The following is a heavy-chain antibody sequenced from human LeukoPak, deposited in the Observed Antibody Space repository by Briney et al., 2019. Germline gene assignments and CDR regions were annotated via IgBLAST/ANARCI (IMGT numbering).Heavy chain of an antibody. CDR2: VSNSGTSI. Sequence: GGALTQSRVGSGLILSHYELHWVRLAAWKGLDWVAYVSNSGTSIYYADSVRGRFTISSDNDKNSLYLQINSLRDEDAAVYFCASKYCSCSGCSPDFDQWGQGTLVTVSS. V-gene: IGHV3-48*03. J-gene: IGHJ4*02. CDR3: ASKYCSCSGCSPDFDQ. D-gene: IGHD2-15*01. CDR1: GLILSHYE.